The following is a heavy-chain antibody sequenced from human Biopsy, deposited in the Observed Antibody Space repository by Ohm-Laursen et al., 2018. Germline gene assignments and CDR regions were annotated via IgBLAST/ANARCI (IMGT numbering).Heavy chain of an antibody. J-gene: IGHJ4*02. CDR1: GYTFTGHY. Sequence: ASVKVSCNASGYTFTGHYMHWVRQAPGQGLEWMGWINPNGGDTNYAQKFQGRVTMTTDTSVSTAYMELSRLTFDDTAVYYCARASMIRGVMDVDYWGQGTLVSVSS. CDR2: INPNGGDT. CDR3: ARASMIRGVMDVDY. V-gene: IGHV1-2*02. D-gene: IGHD3-10*01.